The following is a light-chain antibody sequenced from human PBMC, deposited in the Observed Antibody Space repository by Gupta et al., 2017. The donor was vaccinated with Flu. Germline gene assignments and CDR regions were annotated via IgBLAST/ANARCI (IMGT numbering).Light chain of an antibody. J-gene: IGLJ2*01. Sequence: IIIACTGTRSDVGGYNYVSWYQQHPGKAPKLMIYEVGNRTAGVSNRFSGSKAGNTASLTISGLQAEDEADYYCSSYTSSSTLVFGGGTKLTVL. CDR1: RSDVGGYNY. CDR2: EVG. CDR3: SSYTSSSTLV. V-gene: IGLV2-14*01.